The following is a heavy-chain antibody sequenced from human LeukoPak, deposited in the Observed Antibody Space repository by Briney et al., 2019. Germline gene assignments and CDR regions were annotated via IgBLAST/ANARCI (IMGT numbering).Heavy chain of an antibody. CDR1: GGSVSSGNYH. CDR3: ASSWYCGGDCYSSADY. D-gene: IGHD2-21*01. J-gene: IGHJ4*02. Sequence: SETLSLTCTVSGGSVSSGNYHWSWIRQSAGEGLEWIGRIYASGSTNYNPSLKSRVTISVDTSKNQFSLKLSSVTAADTAVYYCASSWYCGGDCYSSADYWGQGTLVTVSS. CDR2: IYASGST. V-gene: IGHV4-61*02.